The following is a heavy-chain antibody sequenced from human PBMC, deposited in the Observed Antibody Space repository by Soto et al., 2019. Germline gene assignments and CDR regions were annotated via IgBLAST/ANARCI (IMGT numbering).Heavy chain of an antibody. CDR1: GYTFTSYA. CDR3: ARGGSLYWYVGL. Sequence: QVQLVQSGAEVKKPGASVKVSCKASGYTFTSYAMHWVRQAPGQRLEWMGWINAGNGNTKYSQKFQGRVTITRDTSASTAYMELSSLRSEDTAVYYCARGGSLYWYVGLWGRGTLVTVSS. CDR2: INAGNGNT. D-gene: IGHD1-26*01. J-gene: IGHJ2*01. V-gene: IGHV1-3*01.